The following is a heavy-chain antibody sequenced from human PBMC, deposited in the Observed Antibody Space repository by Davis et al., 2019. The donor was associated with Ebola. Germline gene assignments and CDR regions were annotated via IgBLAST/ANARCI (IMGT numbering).Heavy chain of an antibody. D-gene: IGHD3-10*01. CDR2: IDSVSGGA. J-gene: IGHJ3*02. V-gene: IGHV3-21*01. Sequence: GESLKISCAASGFTFSNYDMNWVRQAPGKGLEWVSWIDSVSGGASYADSVEGRFTISRDNAKKSLYLQMDGLRAEDTAVYYCARAEWNYYDESGYPQLAFDMWGQGTMVTVSS. CDR1: GFTFSNYD. CDR3: ARAEWNYYDESGYPQLAFDM.